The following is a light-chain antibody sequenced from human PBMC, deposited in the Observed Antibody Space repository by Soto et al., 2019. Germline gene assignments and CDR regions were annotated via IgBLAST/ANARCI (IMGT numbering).Light chain of an antibody. CDR2: EVS. V-gene: IGLV2-14*01. Sequence: QPVLTQPASVSGSPGQSITISCTGTSSDIGGYNYVSWYQQHPGKAPKLMIYEVSNRPSGVSNRFSASKSDNTASLTISGLQAEDEADYYCSSYTSSSTWVFGGGTKLTVL. CDR1: SSDIGGYNY. J-gene: IGLJ3*02. CDR3: SSYTSSSTWV.